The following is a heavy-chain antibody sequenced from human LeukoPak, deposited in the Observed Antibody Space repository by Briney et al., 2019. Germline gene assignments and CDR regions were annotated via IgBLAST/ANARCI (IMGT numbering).Heavy chain of an antibody. V-gene: IGHV4-59*12. CDR2: IYYSGST. J-gene: IGHJ5*02. CDR3: APPPYYYETNGYSVA. CDR1: GGSISSYY. D-gene: IGHD3-22*01. Sequence: SETLSLTCTVSGGSISSYYWSWIRQPPGKGLEWIGYIYYSGSTNYNPSLKSRVTISVDTSKNQFSLNLTSVTAADTAVYYCAPPPYYYETNGYSVAWGQGTLVTVSS.